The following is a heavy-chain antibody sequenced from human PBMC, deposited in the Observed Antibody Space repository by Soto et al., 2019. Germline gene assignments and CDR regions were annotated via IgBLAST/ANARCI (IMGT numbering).Heavy chain of an antibody. J-gene: IGHJ4*02. D-gene: IGHD2-2*01. CDR1: GGSISSYY. CDR3: ARGASQDIVVVPAAYFDY. Sequence: QVQLQESGPGLVKPSETLSLTCTVSGGSISSYYWSWIRQPPGKGLEWIGYIYYSGSTNYNPSLKSRVTISVDTSKHQFSLKLSSVTAADTAVYYCARGASQDIVVVPAAYFDYWGQGTLVTVSS. V-gene: IGHV4-59*01. CDR2: IYYSGST.